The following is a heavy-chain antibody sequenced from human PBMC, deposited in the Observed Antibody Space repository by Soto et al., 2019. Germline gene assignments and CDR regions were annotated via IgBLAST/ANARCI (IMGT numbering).Heavy chain of an antibody. D-gene: IGHD4-4*01. J-gene: IGHJ4*02. CDR3: ANTVATGN. Sequence: WGSLRLSCAASVFTFTSYAMSWVRQAPGKGLEWVSSISSNGGRTNYIDSVKGRFTISRDNSKSTLFLQMDSLRAEDTAVHYCANTVATGNWGQGTLVTV. V-gene: IGHV3-23*01. CDR1: VFTFTSYA. CDR2: ISSNGGRT.